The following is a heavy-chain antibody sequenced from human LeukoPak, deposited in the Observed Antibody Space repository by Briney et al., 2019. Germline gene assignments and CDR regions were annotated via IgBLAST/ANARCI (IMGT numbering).Heavy chain of an antibody. CDR3: AKISVRLGDY. V-gene: IGHV3-30*18. J-gene: IGHJ4*02. D-gene: IGHD3-10*01. CDR1: GFTFSSYG. CDR2: ISYDGSNK. Sequence: SGGSLRPSCAASGFTFSSYGMHWVRQAPGKGLEWVAVISYDGSNKYYADSVKGRFTISRDNSKNTLYLQMNSLRAEDTAVYYCAKISVRLGDYWGQGTLVTVSS.